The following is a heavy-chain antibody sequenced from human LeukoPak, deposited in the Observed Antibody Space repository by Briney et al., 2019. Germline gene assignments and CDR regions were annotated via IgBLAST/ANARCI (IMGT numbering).Heavy chain of an antibody. CDR2: ISTSGSPT. V-gene: IGHV3-11*01. Sequence: GGSLRLSRAASGFTFSDYYMSWIRQAPGKGLEWVSYISTSGSPTYYVDSVKGRITISRDNAKTSLYLQMNSLRVDDTAVYYCARVKGSYSNDYWGQGTLVTVSS. D-gene: IGHD3-10*01. J-gene: IGHJ4*02. CDR1: GFTFSDYY. CDR3: ARVKGSYSNDY.